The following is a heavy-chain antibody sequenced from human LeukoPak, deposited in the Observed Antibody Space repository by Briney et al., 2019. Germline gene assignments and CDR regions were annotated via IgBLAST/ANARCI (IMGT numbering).Heavy chain of an antibody. D-gene: IGHD1-1*01. CDR3: ARWSNWVFDY. CDR1: NGPISSYY. J-gene: IGHJ4*02. V-gene: IGHV4-59*01. CDR2: IYSIGST. Sequence: SETLSLTCTVSNGPISSYYWSWIRQPPGKGLEWIGYIYSIGSTNYNPSLKSRVTISVDTSKNHFSLKLSSVTAADTAVYYCARWSNWVFDYWGQGTLVTVSS.